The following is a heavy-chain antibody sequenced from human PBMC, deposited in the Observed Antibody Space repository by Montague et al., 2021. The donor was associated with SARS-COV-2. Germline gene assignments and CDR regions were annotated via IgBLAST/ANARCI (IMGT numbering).Heavy chain of an antibody. D-gene: IGHD3-9*01. CDR1: GGSINYYY. CDR3: GRHPHYDGLNGPPDF. CDR2: IYSSGNA. Sequence: SETLSLTCTVSGGSINYYYWHWLRQSAAKGLEWIGRIYSSGNANYSPSLKSRVTMSVDTSQNQFSLRLTSVTAADTAFYYCGRHPHYDGLNGPPDFWDQGALVTVSS. V-gene: IGHV4-4*07. J-gene: IGHJ4*02.